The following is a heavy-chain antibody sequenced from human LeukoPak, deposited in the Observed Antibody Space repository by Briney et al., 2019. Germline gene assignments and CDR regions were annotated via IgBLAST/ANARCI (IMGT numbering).Heavy chain of an antibody. CDR1: GFAFSDYY. V-gene: IGHV3-11*01. J-gene: IGHJ2*01. Sequence: GGSLRLSCAASGFAFSDYYMSWIRQAPGKGLEWVSYISSSGNTIYYADSVKGRFTISRDNAKNSLYLQMNSLRAEDTAVYYCARVGAYWYFDLWGRGTLVTVSS. CDR3: ARVGAYWYFDL. CDR2: ISSSGNTI.